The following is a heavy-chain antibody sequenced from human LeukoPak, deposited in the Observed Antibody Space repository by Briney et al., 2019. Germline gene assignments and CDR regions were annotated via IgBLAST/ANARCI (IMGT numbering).Heavy chain of an antibody. CDR3: AREADGSDY. J-gene: IGHJ4*02. D-gene: IGHD6-25*01. V-gene: IGHV3-30-3*01. CDR2: ISYDGTYK. Sequence: GRSLILSCAASGLTFSNSAMNWVRQAPGKGLDWVAVISYDGTYKYYADSVKGRFTISRDNSKNTLYLQMDSLRPEDTAVYYCAREADGSDYWGQGTLVTVSS. CDR1: GLTFSNSA.